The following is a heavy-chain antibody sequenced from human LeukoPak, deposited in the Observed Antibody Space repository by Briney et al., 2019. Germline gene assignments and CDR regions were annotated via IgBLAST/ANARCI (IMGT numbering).Heavy chain of an antibody. CDR1: GFTFSLYA. Sequence: GGSLRLSCAASGFTFSLYAMSWVRQAPGKGLEWVSAISGSGNITYSAHSVQGRFTISRDNSKNTLYLQMNSLRPDDTALYYCAKDGGRYRFDFWGQGTMVTVSS. CDR3: AKDGGRYRFDF. J-gene: IGHJ4*02. CDR2: ISGSGNIT. D-gene: IGHD3-16*02. V-gene: IGHV3-23*01.